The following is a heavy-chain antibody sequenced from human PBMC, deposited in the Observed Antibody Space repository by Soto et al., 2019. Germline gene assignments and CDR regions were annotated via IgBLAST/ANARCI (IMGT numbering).Heavy chain of an antibody. J-gene: IGHJ5*02. Sequence: ASVKVSCKASGGTFSSYTISWVRQAPGQGLEWMGRIIPILGIANYAQKFQGRVTITADKSTSTAYMELSSLRSEDTAVYYCARESRGLYNWFDPWGQGTLVTVSS. V-gene: IGHV1-69*04. D-gene: IGHD2-15*01. CDR3: ARESRGLYNWFDP. CDR1: GGTFSSYT. CDR2: IIPILGIA.